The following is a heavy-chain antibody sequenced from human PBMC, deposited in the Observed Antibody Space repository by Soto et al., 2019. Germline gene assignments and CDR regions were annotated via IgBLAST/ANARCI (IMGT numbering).Heavy chain of an antibody. CDR1: GFTFSDYY. J-gene: IGHJ4*02. CDR2: ISSNGEYT. V-gene: IGHV3-11*05. CDR3: ARDEAESQLGGYFDY. Sequence: QVQLVESGGGLVKPGGSLRLSCAASGFTFSDYYMSWIRQAPGKGLEWLSYISSNGEYTIYAASVKGRSTISRDNAKNSLYLQINNLRAEDTAIYYCARDEAESQLGGYFDYWGQGALVTVS. D-gene: IGHD1-1*01.